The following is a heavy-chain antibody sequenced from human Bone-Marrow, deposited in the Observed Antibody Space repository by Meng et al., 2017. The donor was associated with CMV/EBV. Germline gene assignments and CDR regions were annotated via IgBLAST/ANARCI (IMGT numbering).Heavy chain of an antibody. V-gene: IGHV3-48*03. Sequence: GESLKISCAASGFTFSSYEMNWVRQAPGKGLEWVSYISSSGSTIYYADSVKGRFTISRDNSKNTLYLQMNSLRAEDTAVYYCATLVVPAATLGAFQHWGQGTLVTVSS. CDR2: ISSSGSTI. J-gene: IGHJ1*01. D-gene: IGHD2-2*01. CDR1: GFTFSSYE. CDR3: ATLVVPAATLGAFQH.